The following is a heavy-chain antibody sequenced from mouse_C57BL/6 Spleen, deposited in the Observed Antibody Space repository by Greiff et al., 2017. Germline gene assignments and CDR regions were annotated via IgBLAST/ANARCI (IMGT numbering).Heavy chain of an antibody. CDR1: GYAFSSYW. CDR3: ARGYGGSSYDYVDY. J-gene: IGHJ2*01. Sequence: VQLQESGAELVKPGASVKISCKASGYAFSSYWMNWVKQRPGKGLEWIGQFYPGDGDTNYNGKFKGKATLTADKSSSTAYMQRSSLTSEDSAIYFCARGYGGSSYDYVDYWCQGTTLTVSS. D-gene: IGHD1-1*01. CDR2: FYPGDGDT. V-gene: IGHV1-80*01.